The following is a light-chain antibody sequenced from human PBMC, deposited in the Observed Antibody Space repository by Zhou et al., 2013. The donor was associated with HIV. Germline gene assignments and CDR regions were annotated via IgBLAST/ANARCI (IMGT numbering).Light chain of an antibody. V-gene: IGKV1-5*01. CDR1: ETVGRS. J-gene: IGKJ4*01. CDR3: QQYNSYPLT. Sequence: IQMTQSPSIVSASLGVRVTMTCRANETVGRSLAWYRQKRGKAPTLVIYDTSILDKGVPSRFAGSGSGTEFTLTISSLQPEDFATYYCQQYNSYPLTFGGGTKVEIK. CDR2: DTS.